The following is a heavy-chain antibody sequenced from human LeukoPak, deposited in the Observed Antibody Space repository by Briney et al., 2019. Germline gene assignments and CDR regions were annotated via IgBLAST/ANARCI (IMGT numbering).Heavy chain of an antibody. J-gene: IGHJ4*02. D-gene: IGHD3-16*02. CDR3: ARVIDYVWGSYRRPHPSYYFDY. V-gene: IGHV4-31*03. CDR2: IYYSGST. Sequence: SQTLSLTCTVSGGSISSGGYYWSWIRQHRGKGLEWIEYIYYSGSTYYNPSLKSRVTISVDTSKNQFSLKLSSVTAADTAVYYCARVIDYVWGSYRRPHPSYYFDYWGQGTLVTVSS. CDR1: GGSISSGGYY.